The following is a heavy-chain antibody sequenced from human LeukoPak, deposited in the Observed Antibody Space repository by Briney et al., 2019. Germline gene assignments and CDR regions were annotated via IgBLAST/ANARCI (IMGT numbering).Heavy chain of an antibody. V-gene: IGHV4-39*07. CDR1: GGSISSSSYY. CDR2: IYYSGST. CDR3: ARDGRFPPEVLPRYFDY. D-gene: IGHD1-26*01. Sequence: SETLSLTCTVSGGSISSSSYYWGWIRQPPGKGLEWFGNIYYSGSTYYNPSLKSRVTISVDTSKNQFSLKLSSVTAADTAVYYCARDGRFPPEVLPRYFDYWGQGTLVTVSS. J-gene: IGHJ4*02.